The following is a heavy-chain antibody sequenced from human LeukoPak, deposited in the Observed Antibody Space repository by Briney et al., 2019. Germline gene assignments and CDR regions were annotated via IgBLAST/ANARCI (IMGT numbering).Heavy chain of an antibody. CDR3: ARAPYGENY. Sequence: PGGSPRLSCAASGFTFSTYWMIWVRQAQGKGLEWVANIKEDGSEKYYVDSVKGRFNISRDNAKNSLYLQMNSLRVEDTAVYYCARAPYGENYWGQGTLVTVSS. CDR2: IKEDGSEK. D-gene: IGHD4-17*01. J-gene: IGHJ4*02. V-gene: IGHV3-7*01. CDR1: GFTFSTYW.